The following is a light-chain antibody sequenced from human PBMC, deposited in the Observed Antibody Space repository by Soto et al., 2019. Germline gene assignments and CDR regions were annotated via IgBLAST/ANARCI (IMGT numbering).Light chain of an antibody. CDR2: AAS. Sequence: ASVGDRASITCRTSQTINIFLNWYQQKPGQAPQLLIYAASRLQSGVPSRFSGGGSGTDFTLTISSLQPEDFATYYCQQSYSTPWTFGQGTKVDIK. CDR3: QQSYSTPWT. V-gene: IGKV1-39*01. CDR1: QTINIF. J-gene: IGKJ1*01.